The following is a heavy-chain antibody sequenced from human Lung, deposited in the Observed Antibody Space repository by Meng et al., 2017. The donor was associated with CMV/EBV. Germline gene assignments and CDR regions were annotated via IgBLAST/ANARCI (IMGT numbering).Heavy chain of an antibody. V-gene: IGHV3-11*04. Sequence: AAGFNFDDSFMTWIRQAPGKGLEWISYISSSGGIRYYADSVKGRFSISRDNAEKSLFLEMSSLRDDDTAVYFCARDSGAVSNFLDTWGQGTLVTVSS. D-gene: IGHD3-10*01. J-gene: IGHJ5*02. CDR1: GFNFDDSF. CDR3: ARDSGAVSNFLDT. CDR2: ISSSGGIR.